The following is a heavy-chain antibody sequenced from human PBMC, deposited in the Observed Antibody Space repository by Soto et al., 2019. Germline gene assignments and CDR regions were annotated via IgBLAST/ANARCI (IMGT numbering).Heavy chain of an antibody. V-gene: IGHV3-23*01. CDR3: AKDPLIVVVVAATHYGMDV. D-gene: IGHD2-15*01. Sequence: GGSLRLSCAASGFTFSSYAMSWVRQAPGKGLEWVSAISGSGGSTYYADSVKGRFTISRDNSKNTLYPQMNSLRAEDTAVYYCAKDPLIVVVVAATHYGMDVWGQGTTVTVSS. J-gene: IGHJ6*02. CDR1: GFTFSSYA. CDR2: ISGSGGST.